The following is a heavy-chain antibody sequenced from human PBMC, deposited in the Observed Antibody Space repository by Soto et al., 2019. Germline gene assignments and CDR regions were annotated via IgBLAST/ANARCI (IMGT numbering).Heavy chain of an antibody. CDR1: GGSISTYY. Sequence: PSETLSLTCTVSGGSISTYYWSWIRQPPGKGLEWIGYIYYSGSTNYNPSLKSRVTISVDTSKNQFSLKLSSVTAADTAVYYCARSTAAGTNWIDPWGQGPLVTVS. J-gene: IGHJ5*02. D-gene: IGHD6-13*01. CDR2: IYYSGST. V-gene: IGHV4-59*01. CDR3: ARSTAAGTNWIDP.